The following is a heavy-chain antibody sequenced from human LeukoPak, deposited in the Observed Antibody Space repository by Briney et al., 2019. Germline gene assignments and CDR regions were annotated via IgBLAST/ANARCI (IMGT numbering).Heavy chain of an antibody. D-gene: IGHD6-6*01. CDR1: GYSFTNYW. V-gene: IGHV5-51*01. Sequence: GESLKISCKGSGYSFTNYWIGWVRQMPGKGLEWLGIIYPGDSDSRCSPSFQGQVTISADNSISTAYLQWSSLKASDTAIYYCARSWQLVRTSFDYWGQGTLVTVSS. CDR3: ARSWQLVRTSFDY. CDR2: IYPGDSDS. J-gene: IGHJ4*02.